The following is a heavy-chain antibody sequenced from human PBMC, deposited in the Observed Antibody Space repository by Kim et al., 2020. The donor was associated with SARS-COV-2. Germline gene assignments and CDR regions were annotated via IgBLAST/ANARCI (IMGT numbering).Heavy chain of an antibody. J-gene: IGHJ6*02. CDR1: GFTFDDYA. Sequence: GGSLRLSCAASGFTFDDYAMHWVRQAPGKGLEWVSGISWNSGSIGYADSVKGRFTISRDNAKNSLYLQMNSLRAEDTALYYCAKDYYYYGMDVWGQGTTVTVSS. V-gene: IGHV3-9*01. CDR2: ISWNSGSI. CDR3: AKDYYYYGMDV.